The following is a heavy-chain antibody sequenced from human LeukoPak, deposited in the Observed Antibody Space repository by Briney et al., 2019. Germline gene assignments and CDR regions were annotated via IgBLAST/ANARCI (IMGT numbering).Heavy chain of an antibody. J-gene: IGHJ4*02. CDR2: ISAYNGNT. CDR3: ARVSANPPDYGDSFDY. Sequence: ASVKVSCKASGYTFTSYGISWVRQAPGQGLEWMGWISAYNGNTNYAQKLQGRVTMTTDTSTSTAYMELRSLRSEDTAVYYCARVSANPPDYGDSFDYWGQGTLVTVSS. V-gene: IGHV1-18*01. CDR1: GYTFTSYG. D-gene: IGHD4-17*01.